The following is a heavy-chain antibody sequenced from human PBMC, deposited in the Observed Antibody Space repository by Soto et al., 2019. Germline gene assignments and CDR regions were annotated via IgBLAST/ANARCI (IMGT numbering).Heavy chain of an antibody. D-gene: IGHD3-10*01. Sequence: PGGSLRLSCSASGFTFSGYWMTWVRQAPGKGLGWVANIKEDGSEKYYVDSVKGRFTISRDNPKNSLYLQMNSLRADDTAVYYCARPLYGSGSVWFDPWGQGTLVTVSS. V-gene: IGHV3-7*03. CDR3: ARPLYGSGSVWFDP. J-gene: IGHJ5*02. CDR2: IKEDGSEK. CDR1: GFTFSGYW.